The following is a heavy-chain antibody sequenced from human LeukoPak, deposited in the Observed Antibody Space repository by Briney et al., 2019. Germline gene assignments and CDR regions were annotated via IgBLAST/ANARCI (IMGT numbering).Heavy chain of an antibody. D-gene: IGHD2-2*01. CDR1: GYTFTGYY. CDR3: ARDDCSSTSCYPTNWFDP. V-gene: IGHV1-2*02. Sequence: ASVKVSCKASGYTFTGYYMHWVRQAPGQGLEWMGWINPNSGGTNYARKFQGRVTITRDSAISTAYMELSRLRSDDTAVYYCARDDCSSTSCYPTNWFDPWGQGTLVTDSS. J-gene: IGHJ5*02. CDR2: INPNSGGT.